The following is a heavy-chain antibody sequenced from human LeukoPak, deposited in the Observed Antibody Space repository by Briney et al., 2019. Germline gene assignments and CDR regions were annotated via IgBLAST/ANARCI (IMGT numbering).Heavy chain of an antibody. CDR1: GFTFNSYS. Sequence: GGSLRLSCAASGFTFNSYSLSWVRQAPGAGLEWVSSISSDGDYIYYTDSLKGRFTISRDNAKNSLYLQMNNLRAEDTAVYYCARGPATRVYYFDYWGLGTLVTVSS. D-gene: IGHD4-11*01. CDR3: ARGPATRVYYFDY. J-gene: IGHJ4*02. CDR2: ISSDGDYI. V-gene: IGHV3-21*01.